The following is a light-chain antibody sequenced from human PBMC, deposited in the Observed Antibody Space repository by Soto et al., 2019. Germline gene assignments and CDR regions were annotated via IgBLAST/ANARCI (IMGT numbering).Light chain of an antibody. J-gene: IGKJ1*01. V-gene: IGKV3-15*01. CDR1: QNVSTN. CDR3: HQRKGWPRT. CDR2: RAS. Sequence: EIVLTQSPATLSSSPGEIATLSCWASQNVSTNLAWYQQRPGQAPRLLIYRASTRAPDIPASFSGSGSGTDFTHTISSLQSEDFAIYYCHQRKGWPRTFGQGTKVDIK.